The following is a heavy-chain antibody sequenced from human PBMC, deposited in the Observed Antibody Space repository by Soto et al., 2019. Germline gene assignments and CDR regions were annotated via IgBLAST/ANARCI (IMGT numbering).Heavy chain of an antibody. CDR2: IIPIFGTA. CDR3: ARDTVTTNQQIVVVVAASPWYYGMDV. Sequence: ASVKVSCKASGGTFSSYAISWVRQAPGQGLEWMGGIIPIFGTANYAQKFQGRVTITADESTSTAYMELSSLRSEDTAVYYCARDTVTTNQQIVVVVAASPWYYGMDVWGQGTTVTVS. V-gene: IGHV1-69*13. D-gene: IGHD2-15*01. CDR1: GGTFSSYA. J-gene: IGHJ6*02.